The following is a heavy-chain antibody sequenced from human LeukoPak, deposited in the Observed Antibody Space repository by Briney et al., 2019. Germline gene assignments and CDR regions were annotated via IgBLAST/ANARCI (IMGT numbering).Heavy chain of an antibody. CDR1: GGSVSSGSYY. J-gene: IGHJ4*02. CDR2: IYYSGST. CDR3: ARVRSIAAAGTGEYFDY. D-gene: IGHD6-13*01. V-gene: IGHV4-61*01. Sequence: SETLSLTCTVSGGSVSSGSYYWSWIRQPPGKGLEWIVYIYYSGSTNYNPSLKSRVTISVDTSKNQFSLKLSSVTAADTAVYYCARVRSIAAAGTGEYFDYWGQGTLVTVSS.